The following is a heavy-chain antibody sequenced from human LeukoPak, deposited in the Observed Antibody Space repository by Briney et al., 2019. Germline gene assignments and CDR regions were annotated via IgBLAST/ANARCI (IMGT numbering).Heavy chain of an antibody. V-gene: IGHV4-34*01. CDR1: GGSFSGYY. CDR3: ARRGYYYGSGSSNNGIRNLLFDY. J-gene: IGHJ4*02. D-gene: IGHD3-10*01. Sequence: SETLSLTCAVYGGSFSGYYWSWIRQPPGKGLEWIGEINHSGSTNYNPSLKSRVTISVDTSKNQFSLKLSSVTAADTAVYYCARRGYYYGSGSSNNGIRNLLFDYWGQGTLVTVSS. CDR2: INHSGST.